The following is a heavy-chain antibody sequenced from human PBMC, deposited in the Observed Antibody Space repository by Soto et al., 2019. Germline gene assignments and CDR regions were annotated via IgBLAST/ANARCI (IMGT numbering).Heavy chain of an antibody. Sequence: GEALTISCQTSRHSSEQHWIAWMRQSAGKGLEWMGVVYPGDSDTIYGPSFQGQVTISADNSITTAYLQWSSLKASDSGIYYCARRAYDSGWPYFDHWGQ. CDR1: RHSSEQHW. V-gene: IGHV5-51*01. D-gene: IGHD3-22*01. J-gene: IGHJ4*02. CDR3: ARRAYDSGWPYFDH. CDR2: VYPGDSDT.